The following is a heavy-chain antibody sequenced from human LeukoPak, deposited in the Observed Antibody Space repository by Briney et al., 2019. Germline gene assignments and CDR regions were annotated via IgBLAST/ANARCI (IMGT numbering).Heavy chain of an antibody. CDR3: ARDLVLGSGSYGQ. CDR1: GFTFSTYG. CDR2: IHGDGTFT. V-gene: IGHV3-74*01. D-gene: IGHD3-10*01. Sequence: PGGSLRLSCAASGFTFSTYGMPWVRHARGKGLVLVAPIHGDGTFTTSADSVKGRFTISRDNAQNMVYLQMNSLRVEDTAVYYCARDLVLGSGSYGQWGQGTLVTVSS. J-gene: IGHJ4*02.